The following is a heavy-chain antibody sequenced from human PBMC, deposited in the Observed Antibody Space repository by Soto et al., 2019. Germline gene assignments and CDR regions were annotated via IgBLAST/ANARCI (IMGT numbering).Heavy chain of an antibody. CDR1: GFTFSSYA. J-gene: IGHJ3*01. CDR3: GKDPNGDYFGAFDF. Sequence: GGSLRLSCSASGFTFSSYAMHWVRQAPGKGLEWVSVIYSGGSTYYADSVKGRFTISRDNSRNTLYLQMNSLRAEDTAIYYCGKDPNGDYFGAFDFWGQGTMVTVSS. D-gene: IGHD4-17*01. CDR2: IYSGGST. V-gene: IGHV3-66*01.